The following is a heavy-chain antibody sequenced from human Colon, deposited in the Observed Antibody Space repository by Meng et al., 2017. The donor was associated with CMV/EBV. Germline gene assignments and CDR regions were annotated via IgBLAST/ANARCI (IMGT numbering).Heavy chain of an antibody. Sequence: GESLKISCAASGFTFSNFAMSWVRQAPGKGLEWVAVISYDGTNTHYADSVKGRFTISRDNSKNTLYLQMNSLRAEDTAVYYCARDRISYRVYYYGMDVWGQGTTVTVSS. D-gene: IGHD3-10*01. CDR1: GFTFSNFA. CDR3: ARDRISYRVYYYGMDV. J-gene: IGHJ6*01. CDR2: ISYDGTNT. V-gene: IGHV3-30-3*01.